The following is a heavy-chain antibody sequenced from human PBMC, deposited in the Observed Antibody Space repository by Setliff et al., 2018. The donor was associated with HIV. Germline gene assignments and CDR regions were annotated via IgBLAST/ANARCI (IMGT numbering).Heavy chain of an antibody. V-gene: IGHV1-69*13. CDR2: IIPIFDTA. CDR1: GGTFSNYA. J-gene: IGHJ6*03. Sequence: SVKVSCKASGGTFSNYAFTWVRQAPGQGLEWMGGIIPIFDTANYAQKFQGRVTITADESTSTAYMELRSLRSEDTAVYYCASLGGYYPYYYYYMDVWGKGTTVTVSS. CDR3: ASLGGYYPYYYYYMDV. D-gene: IGHD3-3*01.